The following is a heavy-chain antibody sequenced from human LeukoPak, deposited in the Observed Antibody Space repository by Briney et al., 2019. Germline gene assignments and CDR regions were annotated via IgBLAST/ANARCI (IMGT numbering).Heavy chain of an antibody. J-gene: IGHJ3*02. Sequence: PSETLSLTCAVYGGSFSGYYWSWIRQPPGKGLEWIGEINHSGSTNYNPSLKSRVTISVDTSKNQFSLKLSSVTAADTAVYYCARDRTSTIFGVAFAPDAFDIWGQGTMVTVSS. CDR2: INHSGST. CDR3: ARDRTSTIFGVAFAPDAFDI. V-gene: IGHV4-34*01. D-gene: IGHD3-3*01. CDR1: GGSFSGYY.